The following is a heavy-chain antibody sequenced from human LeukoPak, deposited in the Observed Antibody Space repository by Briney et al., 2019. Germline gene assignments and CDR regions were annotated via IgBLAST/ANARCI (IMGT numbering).Heavy chain of an antibody. CDR3: AKETYNWNPMYYFDY. CDR2: VSGIGSTT. J-gene: IGHJ4*02. Sequence: GGSLRLSCAASGFTFSSYEMNWVRQAPGKGLEWVAAVSGIGSTTYYADSVRGRFTISRDNSKNTLYLQMSSLRAEDTAVYYCAKETYNWNPMYYFDYWGQGTLVTVSS. CDR1: GFTFSSYE. D-gene: IGHD1-20*01. V-gene: IGHV3-23*01.